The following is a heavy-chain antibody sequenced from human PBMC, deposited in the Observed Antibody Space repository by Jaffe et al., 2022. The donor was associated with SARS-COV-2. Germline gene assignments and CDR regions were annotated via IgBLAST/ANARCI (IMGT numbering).Heavy chain of an antibody. CDR3: ARDRPIIAVAGELDY. CDR2: ISSSSSYI. V-gene: IGHV3-21*01. D-gene: IGHD6-19*01. CDR1: GFTFSSYS. J-gene: IGHJ4*02. Sequence: EVQLVESGGGLVKPGGSLRLSCAASGFTFSSYSMNWVRQAPGKGLEWVSSISSSSSYIYYADSVKGRFTISRDNAKNSLYLQMNSLRAEDTAVYYCARDRPIIAVAGELDYWGQGTLVTVSS.